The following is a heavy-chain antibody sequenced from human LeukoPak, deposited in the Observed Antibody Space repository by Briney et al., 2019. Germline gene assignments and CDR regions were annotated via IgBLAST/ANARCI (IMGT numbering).Heavy chain of an antibody. CDR2: IYYSGST. J-gene: IGHJ3*01. Sequence: SQTLSLTCTVSGGSISSGGYYWSWIRQHPGKGLEWIGYIYYSGSTYYNPSLKSRVTISVDTSKNQFSLKLSSVTAADTAVYYCARDEVGVGATTVWGQGTMVTVSS. CDR1: GGSISSGGYY. V-gene: IGHV4-31*03. D-gene: IGHD1-26*01. CDR3: ARDEVGVGATTV.